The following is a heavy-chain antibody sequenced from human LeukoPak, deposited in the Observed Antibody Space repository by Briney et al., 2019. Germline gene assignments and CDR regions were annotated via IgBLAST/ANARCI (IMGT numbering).Heavy chain of an antibody. D-gene: IGHD6-13*01. CDR1: GFTFSSYA. CDR3: AKDRAQQLVLDF. Sequence: GGSLRLSCAASGFTFSSYAMSWVRQAPGKGLEWVSAIIGSGSSTYYADSVKGRFTISRDNSKNTLFLQMSSLRAEDTAVYYCAKDRAQQLVLDFWGQGTLVTVSP. J-gene: IGHJ4*02. CDR2: IIGSGSST. V-gene: IGHV3-23*01.